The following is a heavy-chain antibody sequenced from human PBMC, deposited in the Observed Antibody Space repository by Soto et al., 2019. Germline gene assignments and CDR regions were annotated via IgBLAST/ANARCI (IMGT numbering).Heavy chain of an antibody. CDR1: GGTFRSYA. V-gene: IGHV1-69*13. CDR3: ARRDIVVVPAAIGDYYYYYGMDV. J-gene: IGHJ6*02. Sequence: SVKVSCKASGGTFRSYAISWVRQAPGQGLEWMGGFIPIFGTANYAQKFQGRVTITADESTSTAYMELSSLRSEDTAVYYCARRDIVVVPAAIGDYYYYYGMDVWGQGTTVTVFS. D-gene: IGHD2-2*02. CDR2: FIPIFGTA.